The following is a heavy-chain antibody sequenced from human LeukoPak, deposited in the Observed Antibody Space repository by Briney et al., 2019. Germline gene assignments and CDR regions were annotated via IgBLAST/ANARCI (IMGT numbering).Heavy chain of an antibody. CDR2: ISSSGSTI. D-gene: IGHD2-2*02. Sequence: PGGSLRLSCAASGFTFSSYEMNWVRQAPGKGLEWVSYISSSGSTIYYADSVKGRFTISRDNAKNSLYLQMNSLRAEDTAVYYCARVAYGSYTSLVHMDVWGKGTTVTVSS. CDR1: GFTFSSYE. V-gene: IGHV3-48*03. J-gene: IGHJ6*03. CDR3: ARVAYGSYTSLVHMDV.